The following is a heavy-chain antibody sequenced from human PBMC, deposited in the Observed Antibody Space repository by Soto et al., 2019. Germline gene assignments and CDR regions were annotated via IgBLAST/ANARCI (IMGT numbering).Heavy chain of an antibody. Sequence: QVQLVQSGAEVKKPGSSVKVSCKASGSTFSSYTISWVRQAPGQGLEWMGRIIPILGIANYGQKFKGRVTITADNSTSTAYMGLSSLRSECTAVYYCASRLGGRFYYYDGIDVWGQGTTVTVSS. V-gene: IGHV1-69*02. D-gene: IGHD3-16*01. J-gene: IGHJ6*02. CDR1: GSTFSSYT. CDR2: IIPILGIA. CDR3: ASRLGGRFYYYDGIDV.